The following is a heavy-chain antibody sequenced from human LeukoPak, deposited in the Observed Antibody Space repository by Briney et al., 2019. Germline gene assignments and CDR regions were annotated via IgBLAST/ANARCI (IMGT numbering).Heavy chain of an antibody. V-gene: IGHV3-7*01. CDR3: ADLGTSD. D-gene: IGHD1-7*01. Sequence: GGSLRLSCAASGFTFSSYWMSWVRQAPGRGLEWVANIKQDGSEKYYVDSVKGRFTISRDNAKNLVYLQMSILRAEDTAVYYCADLGTSDCGQGTLVIVSS. CDR2: IKQDGSEK. CDR1: GFTFSSYW. J-gene: IGHJ4*02.